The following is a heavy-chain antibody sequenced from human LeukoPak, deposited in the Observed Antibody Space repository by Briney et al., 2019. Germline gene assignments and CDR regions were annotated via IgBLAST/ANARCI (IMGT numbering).Heavy chain of an antibody. J-gene: IGHJ4*02. V-gene: IGHV3-74*03. CDR2: ISPDGSTT. D-gene: IGHD6-13*01. CDR1: GFTFSRYW. CDR3: TTVLSSNRYNLGDY. Sequence: QPGGSLRLSCAASGFTFSRYWMHWVRQAPGKGLMWVSRISPDGSTTLYADSVKGRFTISRDNAKNTLYLQMNSLGAEDTAVYYCTTVLSSNRYNLGDYWGQGNLVTVSS.